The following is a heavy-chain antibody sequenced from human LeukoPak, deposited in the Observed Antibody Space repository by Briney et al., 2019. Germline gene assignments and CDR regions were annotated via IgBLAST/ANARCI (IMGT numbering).Heavy chain of an antibody. J-gene: IGHJ5*02. CDR3: ARVLGPRDWFDP. V-gene: IGHV1-18*01. CDR1: GYTFTIYG. Sequence: SVKGSCKASGYTFTIYGISWVRQAPEQGLEWMGWISAYNGNTNYAQKLQGRVTMTTDTSTSTAYMELRSLRSDDTAVYYCARVLGPRDWFDPWGEGTLVTVSS. CDR2: ISAYNGNT. D-gene: IGHD1-26*01.